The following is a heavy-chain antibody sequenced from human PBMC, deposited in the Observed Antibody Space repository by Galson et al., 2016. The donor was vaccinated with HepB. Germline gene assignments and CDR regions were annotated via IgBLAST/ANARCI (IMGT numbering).Heavy chain of an antibody. J-gene: IGHJ5*02. Sequence: SVQVSCKASGYTFTNYAMHWVRQAPGQRLEWMGWINAGNGNTKYSQKFQGRVTITRDTSASTAYMELSSLRSEDTAVYYCVRDHYDSSGYPYNWFDPWGQGTLVTVSS. V-gene: IGHV1-3*01. CDR1: GYTFTNYA. CDR3: VRDHYDSSGYPYNWFDP. D-gene: IGHD3-22*01. CDR2: INAGNGNT.